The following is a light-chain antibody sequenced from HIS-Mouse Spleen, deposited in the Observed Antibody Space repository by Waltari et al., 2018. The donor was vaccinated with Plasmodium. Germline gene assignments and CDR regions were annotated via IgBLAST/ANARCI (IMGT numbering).Light chain of an antibody. J-gene: IGLJ3*02. CDR2: EDS. CDR3: YSTDSSGNHRV. CDR1: ALPKKY. V-gene: IGLV3-10*01. Sequence: YALTQPPSASVSPGPTARLTCSGDALPKKYAYWYQQKSGQAPVLVIYEDSKRPSGIPERFSGSSSGTMATLTISGAQVEDEADYYCYSTDSSGNHRVFGGGTKLTVL.